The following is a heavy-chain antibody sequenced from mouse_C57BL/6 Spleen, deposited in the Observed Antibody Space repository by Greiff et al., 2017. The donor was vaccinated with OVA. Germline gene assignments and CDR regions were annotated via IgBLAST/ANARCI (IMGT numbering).Heavy chain of an antibody. Sequence: VQLQQSGPELVKPGASVKISCKASGYAFSSSWMNWVKQRPGKGLEWIGRIYPGDGDTNYNGKFKGKATLTADKSSSTAYMQLSSLTSEDSAVYFCAREAYYYGSRKYFDVWGTGTTVTVSS. CDR2: IYPGDGDT. CDR1: GYAFSSSW. D-gene: IGHD1-1*01. J-gene: IGHJ1*03. V-gene: IGHV1-82*01. CDR3: AREAYYYGSRKYFDV.